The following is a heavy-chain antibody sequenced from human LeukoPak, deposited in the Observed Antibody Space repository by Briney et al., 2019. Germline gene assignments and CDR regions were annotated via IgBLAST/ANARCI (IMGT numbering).Heavy chain of an antibody. V-gene: IGHV3-23*01. CDR3: AKRMGTNDGPLDC. Sequence: PRGSLRLSCAASGCTLRGYTMSWVRLAPGGGVEWVSAIVTSGTPTYYTDSVKGRFTISRDDSKNTLYLQMNSLRAEDTAVYYCAKRMGTNDGPLDCWGQGTLVTVSS. CDR2: IVTSGTPT. J-gene: IGHJ4*02. D-gene: IGHD1-1*01. CDR1: GCTLRGYT.